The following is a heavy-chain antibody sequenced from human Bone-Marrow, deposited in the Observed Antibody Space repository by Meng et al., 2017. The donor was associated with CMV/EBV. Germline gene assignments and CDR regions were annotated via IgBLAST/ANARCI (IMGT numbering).Heavy chain of an antibody. V-gene: IGHV3-30-3*01. J-gene: IGHJ4*02. CDR1: GFTFSSYA. Sequence: GGSLRLSCAASGFTFSSYAMHWVRQAPGKGLEWVAVISYDGSNKYYADSVKGRFTISRDNSKNTLYLQMNSLRAEDTAVYYCAKDRPLSYWGQGTLVTVSS. CDR3: AKDRPLSY. CDR2: ISYDGSNK. D-gene: IGHD6-6*01.